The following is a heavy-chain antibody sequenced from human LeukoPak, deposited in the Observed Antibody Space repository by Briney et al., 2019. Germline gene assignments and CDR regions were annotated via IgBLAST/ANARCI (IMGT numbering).Heavy chain of an antibody. D-gene: IGHD6-6*01. V-gene: IGHV3-21*01. Sequence: GGSLRLSCAASGFTFSSYSMNWVRQAPGKGLEWVSSISTSSDYIYYADSLRGRFTISRDNAKNSLYLQMNSLRAEDTALYYCARGSSNIAARNNWFDPWGQGTLVTVSS. CDR1: GFTFSSYS. J-gene: IGHJ5*02. CDR3: ARGSSNIAARNNWFDP. CDR2: ISTSSDYI.